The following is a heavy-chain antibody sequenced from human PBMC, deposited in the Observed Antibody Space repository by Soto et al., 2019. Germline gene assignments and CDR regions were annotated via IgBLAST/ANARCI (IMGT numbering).Heavy chain of an antibody. CDR1: GGSFSGYY. V-gene: IGHV4-34*01. D-gene: IGHD4-17*01. CDR3: ARWDPYGENFNYDY. J-gene: IGHJ4*02. CDR2: INHSGST. Sequence: QVQLQQWGAGLLKPSETLSLTCAVYGGSFSGYYWSWIRQPPGKGLEWIGEINHSGSTNYNPSLNSRVTISIDTSKNQFSLKLSSVTAADTAVYYCARWDPYGENFNYDYWGQGTLVTVSS.